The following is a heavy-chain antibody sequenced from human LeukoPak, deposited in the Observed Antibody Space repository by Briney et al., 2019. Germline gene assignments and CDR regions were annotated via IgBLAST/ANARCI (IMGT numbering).Heavy chain of an antibody. V-gene: IGHV4-38-2*01. J-gene: IGHJ6*03. CDR2: IFHAGNT. CDR3: ARQGGSSSPYYYYMDV. D-gene: IGHD6-6*01. CDR1: GYSITSGYY. Sequence: SETLSLTCDVSGYSITSGYYWGWFRQPPGKGLEWIGNIFHAGNTYYNPSLRSRVTISVDTSKNQFSLRLTSVTAADTAVYYCARQGGSSSPYYYYMDVWGKGTTVTVSS.